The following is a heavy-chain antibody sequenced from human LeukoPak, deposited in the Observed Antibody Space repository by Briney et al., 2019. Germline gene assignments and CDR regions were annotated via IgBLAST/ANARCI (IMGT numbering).Heavy chain of an antibody. D-gene: IGHD2-15*01. CDR2: INPNSGGT. CDR3: ARELISTRWFDP. CDR1: GYIFTDYY. V-gene: IGHV1-2*06. J-gene: IGHJ5*02. Sequence: ASVKVSCKASGYIFTDYYMHWVRQAPGQELGWMGRINPNSGGTNYAQKFQGRVTMTRDTSISTAYMELSRLRSDDTAVYYCARELISTRWFDPWGQGALVTVSS.